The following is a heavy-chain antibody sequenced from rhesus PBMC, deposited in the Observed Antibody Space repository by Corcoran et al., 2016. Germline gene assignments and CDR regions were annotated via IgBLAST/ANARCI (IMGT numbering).Heavy chain of an antibody. CDR1: GDSINSYY. CDR3: ARDRWGWNNPFDY. J-gene: IGHJ4*01. V-gene: IGHV4-147*01. CDR2: IYGSGGNT. D-gene: IGHD1-20*01. Sequence: QVQLQESGPGLVTPSEPLSLTCAVSGDSINSYYWTWIRPPPGKGLEGIGRIYGSGGNTNYNPSLRSRVTISRDTSKNQFSLKLSSVTAADTAVYYCARDRWGWNNPFDYWGQGVLVTVSS.